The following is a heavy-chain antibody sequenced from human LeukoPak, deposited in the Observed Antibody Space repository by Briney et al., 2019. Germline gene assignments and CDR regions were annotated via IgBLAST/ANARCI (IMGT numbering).Heavy chain of an antibody. CDR3: AREIAAAGTLEENWFDP. J-gene: IGHJ5*02. CDR2: INPNSGNT. V-gene: IGHV1-8*01. D-gene: IGHD6-13*01. Sequence: ASVKVSCKASGYTFTSYDINWVRQATGQGLEWMGWINPNSGNTGYAQKFQGRVTMTRNTSISTAYMELSSQRTEDTAVYYGAREIAAAGTLEENWFDPWGQGTLVTVSS. CDR1: GYTFTSYD.